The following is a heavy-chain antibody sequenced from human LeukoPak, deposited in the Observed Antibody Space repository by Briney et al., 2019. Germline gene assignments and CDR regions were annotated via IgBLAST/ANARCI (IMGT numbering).Heavy chain of an antibody. V-gene: IGHV3-23*01. Sequence: GGSLRLSCAASGFIFSQYSMSWVRQAPGKGLEWVSAISGSGAGTYYADSVKGRFTISRDNSRNTLYLQMNSLRAEDTAVYYCAKDQGIVIWGQGTLVTVSS. D-gene: IGHD2-15*01. CDR1: GFIFSQYS. CDR2: ISGSGAGT. J-gene: IGHJ4*02. CDR3: AKDQGIVI.